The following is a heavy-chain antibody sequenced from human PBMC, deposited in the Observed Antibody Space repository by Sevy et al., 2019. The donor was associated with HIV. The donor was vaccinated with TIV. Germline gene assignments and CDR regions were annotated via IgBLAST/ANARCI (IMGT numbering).Heavy chain of an antibody. D-gene: IGHD1-1*01. J-gene: IGHJ4*02. Sequence: GGSLRLSCAASGFTFSSYGMNWVRQAPGKGLEWVSSISFSSSHINYADSVKGRFTISRDNAKNSLYLQLNSLRAEDTATYYCARDRGYSETYRVNFDYWGQGTPVTVSS. CDR1: GFTFSSYG. CDR3: ARDRGYSETYRVNFDY. V-gene: IGHV3-21*01. CDR2: ISFSSSHI.